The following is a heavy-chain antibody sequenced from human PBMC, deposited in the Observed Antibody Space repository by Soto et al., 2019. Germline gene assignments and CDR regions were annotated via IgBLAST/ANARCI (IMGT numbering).Heavy chain of an antibody. J-gene: IGHJ4*02. Sequence: GESLNVSCKGSAYSFSSYWIGWVRQMPGKGLEYMGAIHPGTSETRYTPSFQGQVTISADKSISTAYLQWSSLKASDIAMYYCGRGVDDYTWGAYWGQGTQVTVSS. V-gene: IGHV5-51*01. D-gene: IGHD4-4*01. CDR2: IHPGTSET. CDR1: AYSFSSYW. CDR3: GRGVDDYTWGAY.